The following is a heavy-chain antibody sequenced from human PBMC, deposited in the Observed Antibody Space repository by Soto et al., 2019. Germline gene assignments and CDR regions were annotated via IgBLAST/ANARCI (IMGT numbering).Heavy chain of an antibody. D-gene: IGHD2-21*01. Sequence: GGSLRLSCAVSGLTFSDAWMSWVRQAPGKGLEWVGRIKKKTDGGTADYPAPVKGRFTISRDDSENMLYLQMNSLKTEDTAVYYCTTVTVINVHSDYWGQGTLVTVSS. V-gene: IGHV3-15*01. J-gene: IGHJ4*02. CDR2: IKKKTDGGTA. CDR3: TTVTVINVHSDY. CDR1: GLTFSDAW.